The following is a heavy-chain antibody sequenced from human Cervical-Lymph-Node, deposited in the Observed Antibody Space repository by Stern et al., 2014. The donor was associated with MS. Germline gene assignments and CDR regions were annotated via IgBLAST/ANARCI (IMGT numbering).Heavy chain of an antibody. J-gene: IGHJ3*02. CDR3: ARGVGATWEDAFDI. CDR2: INPNSAGT. V-gene: IGHV1-2*06. Sequence: QVQLVESGAEVKKPGASVKVSCKASGYTFNGYYMHWVRQAPGQGLEWMGRINPNSAGTNYAQKFQGRVTMTRDTSISTVYMELSRLRSDDTAVYYCARGVGATWEDAFDIWGQGTMVTVSS. D-gene: IGHD1-26*01. CDR1: GYTFNGYY.